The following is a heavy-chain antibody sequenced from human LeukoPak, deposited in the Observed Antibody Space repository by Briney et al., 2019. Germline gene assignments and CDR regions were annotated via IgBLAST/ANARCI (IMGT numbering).Heavy chain of an antibody. D-gene: IGHD3-9*01. CDR3: AKDSWLLLKGYFDY. Sequence: SGYYWGWIRQAPGKGLEWVANIKQDGSDKYYVDSVKGRFTISRDNANNSLFLQMNSLRAEDTAVYYCAKDSWLLLKGYFDYWGQGTLVTVSS. CDR2: IKQDGSDK. J-gene: IGHJ4*02. CDR1: SGYY. V-gene: IGHV3-7*01.